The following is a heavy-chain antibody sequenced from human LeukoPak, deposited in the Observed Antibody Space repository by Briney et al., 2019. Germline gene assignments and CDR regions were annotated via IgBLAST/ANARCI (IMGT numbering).Heavy chain of an antibody. CDR3: ASFGTTGEPYYYYYYGMDV. V-gene: IGHV1-18*01. D-gene: IGHD1-1*01. CDR2: ISAYNGNT. Sequence: ASVKLSCKVSGYTFTSYGISWVRQAPGQGLEWMGWISAYNGNTNYAQKLQGRVTMTTDTSTSTAYMELRSLRSDDTAVYYCASFGTTGEPYYYYYYGMDVWGQGTTVTVSS. J-gene: IGHJ6*02. CDR1: GYTFTSYG.